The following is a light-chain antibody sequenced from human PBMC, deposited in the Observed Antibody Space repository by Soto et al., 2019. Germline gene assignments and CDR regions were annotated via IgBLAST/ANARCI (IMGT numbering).Light chain of an antibody. CDR1: QSVYSN. J-gene: IGKJ4*01. CDR2: GAS. V-gene: IGKV3-15*01. CDR3: QQYQNWPLT. Sequence: ETVMTQSPATLSVSPGERATLSCRASQSVYSNLAWYQQKPGQAPRLLIYGASTRATGLPARFSGSGSGTEFTLTISRLQSEDFAVYYCQQYQNWPLTFGGGTKVEIK.